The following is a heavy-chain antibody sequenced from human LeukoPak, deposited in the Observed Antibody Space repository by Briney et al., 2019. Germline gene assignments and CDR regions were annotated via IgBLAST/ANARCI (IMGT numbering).Heavy chain of an antibody. Sequence: SETLSLTCTVSGGSISSSSYYWGWIRQPPGKGLEWIGEINHSGSTNYNPSLKSRVTISVDTSKNQFSLKLSSVTAADTAVYYCARPGLYSSSWSLGNWFDPWGQGTLVTVSS. CDR3: ARPGLYSSSWSLGNWFDP. CDR1: GGSISSSSYY. J-gene: IGHJ5*02. CDR2: INHSGST. D-gene: IGHD6-13*01. V-gene: IGHV4-39*07.